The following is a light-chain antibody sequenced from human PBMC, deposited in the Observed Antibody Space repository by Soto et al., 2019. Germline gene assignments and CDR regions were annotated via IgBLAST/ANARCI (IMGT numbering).Light chain of an antibody. Sequence: EVVMTQSPVTLSVSPGERATLSCRASQSVSSNLAWYQQQPGQAPRLLIYDVSIRANGIPARFTGSGSETEFTLTISSLQSEDFAVYYCHQYKSWPRTFGQGTKLEIK. CDR1: QSVSSN. V-gene: IGKV3-15*01. CDR3: HQYKSWPRT. J-gene: IGKJ2*01. CDR2: DVS.